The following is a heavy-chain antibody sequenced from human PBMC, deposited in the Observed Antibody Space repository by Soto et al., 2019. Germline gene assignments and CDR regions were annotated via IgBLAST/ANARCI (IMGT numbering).Heavy chain of an antibody. D-gene: IGHD3-22*01. CDR3: AKESYYYDSSGSKGVCDY. CDR1: GFTFSSYA. CDR2: ISGSGGST. J-gene: IGHJ4*02. V-gene: IGHV3-23*01. Sequence: GGSLRLSCAASGFTFSSYAMSWVRQAPGKGLEWVSAISGSGGSTYYADSVKGRFTISRDNSKNTLYLQMNSLRAEDTAVYYCAKESYYYDSSGSKGVCDYWGQGTLVTVSS.